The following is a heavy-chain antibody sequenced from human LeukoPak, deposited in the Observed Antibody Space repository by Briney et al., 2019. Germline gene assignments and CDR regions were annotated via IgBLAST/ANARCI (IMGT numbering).Heavy chain of an antibody. CDR1: GFTFSSYG. J-gene: IGHJ3*02. CDR2: IWYDGSNK. CDR3: ARPSTQGAFDI. Sequence: GRSLRLSCAASGFTFSSYGMHWVRQAPGKGLEWVAVIWYDGSNKYYADSVKGRFTISRDNSKNTLHLQMNSLRAEDTAVYYCARPSTQGAFDIWGRGTMVTVSS. V-gene: IGHV3-33*01. D-gene: IGHD2-2*01.